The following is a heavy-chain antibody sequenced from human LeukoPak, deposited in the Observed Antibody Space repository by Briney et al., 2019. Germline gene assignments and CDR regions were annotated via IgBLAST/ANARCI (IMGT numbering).Heavy chain of an antibody. Sequence: PSETLSLTCTVSGGSISGYYWSWIRQPQGKGLEWIGYIYYSGNTNYNPSLKSRVTISLDTSKNQLSLKLRSVTAADTAVYYCARAPPPLDSSGFDYWGQGTLVTVSS. V-gene: IGHV4-59*01. CDR2: IYYSGNT. CDR1: GGSISGYY. J-gene: IGHJ4*02. D-gene: IGHD6-19*01. CDR3: ARAPPPLDSSGFDY.